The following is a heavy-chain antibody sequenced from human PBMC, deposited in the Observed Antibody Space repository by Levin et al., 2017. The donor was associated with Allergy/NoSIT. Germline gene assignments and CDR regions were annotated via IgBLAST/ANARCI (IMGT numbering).Heavy chain of an antibody. Sequence: AGGSLRLSCAASGFTFSSYGMHWVRQAPGKGLEWVAVIWFDGSDKYYADSVKGRFTVSRDNSKNTLYLQMNSLRAEDTAVYYCARYCGGVCGKLDFWGQGTLVTVSS. V-gene: IGHV3-33*01. J-gene: IGHJ4*02. CDR2: IWFDGSDK. CDR3: ARYCGGVCGKLDF. D-gene: IGHD2-21*02. CDR1: GFTFSSYG.